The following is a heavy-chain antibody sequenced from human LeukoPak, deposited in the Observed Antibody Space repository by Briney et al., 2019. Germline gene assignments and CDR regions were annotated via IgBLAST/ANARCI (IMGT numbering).Heavy chain of an antibody. V-gene: IGHV3-7*01. D-gene: IGHD1-14*01. CDR3: ARFVTTYES. Sequence: PGGSLRLSCAASGFTFSSYWMSWVRQAPGKGLEWVASIKDDGSEGYYVDSVKGRFTISRDNANNSLYLQMNSLRAEDTSVYYCARFVTTYESWGQGTLVTVSS. CDR2: IKDDGSEG. CDR1: GFTFSSYW. J-gene: IGHJ5*02.